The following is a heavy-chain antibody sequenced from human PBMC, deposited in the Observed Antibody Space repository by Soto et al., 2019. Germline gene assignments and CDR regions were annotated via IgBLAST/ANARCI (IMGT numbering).Heavy chain of an antibody. CDR2: IIPFFKGT. V-gene: IGHV1-69*01. D-gene: IGHD3-22*01. Sequence: QVHLVQSGAEVKKPGSWLKVSCKASGGAFSGHAISWLRQAPGQGLEWMGQIIPFFKGTKYAQNFQGRVTITADDSTSTAYMDLSSLTSEDTAVYYCARDVPLNYYDSTYSYYALDVWGQGTTVTVSS. J-gene: IGHJ6*02. CDR3: ARDVPLNYYDSTYSYYALDV. CDR1: GGAFSGHA.